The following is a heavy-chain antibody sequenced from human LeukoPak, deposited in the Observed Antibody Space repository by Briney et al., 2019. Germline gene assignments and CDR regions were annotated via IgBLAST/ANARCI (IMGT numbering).Heavy chain of an antibody. CDR2: ISSSSSYI. CDR3: ARDLEPGGTSRQNLNL. J-gene: IGHJ4*02. CDR1: GFTFASYC. D-gene: IGHD2-2*01. V-gene: IGHV3-21*01. Sequence: NSGGSLRLSCVASGFTFASYCLNWVRQAPGKGLEWVSSISSSSSYIYYADSVQGRFTISRDNAKNSLYLQMNSLRVEDTAVYYCARDLEPGGTSRQNLNLWGQGTLVTVSS.